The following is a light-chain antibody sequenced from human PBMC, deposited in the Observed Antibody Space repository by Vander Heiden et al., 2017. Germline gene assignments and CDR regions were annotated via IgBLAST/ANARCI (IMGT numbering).Light chain of an antibody. CDR3: QEWNSRTVV. CDR1: KLGDKY. CDR2: QDS. J-gene: IGLJ1*01. V-gene: IGLV3-1*01. Sequence: SYDLTQPPSVSVSPGQTASITCSGDKLGDKYACWYQQKPAQSPVLVIYQDSKRPSGIPERFSGSNSATTATLTISGTQAVDESYYYSQEWNSRTVVFGTGTKLTVL.